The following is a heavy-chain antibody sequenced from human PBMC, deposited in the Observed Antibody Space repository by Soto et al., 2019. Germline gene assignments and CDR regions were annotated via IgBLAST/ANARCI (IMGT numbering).Heavy chain of an antibody. V-gene: IGHV4-30-4*01. CDR1: GGSISSGDYY. CDR3: ATEDYCGGDCHP. D-gene: IGHD2-21*02. CDR2: IYYSGST. J-gene: IGHJ5*02. Sequence: SETLSLTCTVSGGSISSGDYYWSWIRQPPGKGLEWIGYIYYSGSTYYNPSLKSRVTISVDTSKNQFSLKLSSVTAADTAVYYCATEDYCGGDCHPSGQGTLVTLSS.